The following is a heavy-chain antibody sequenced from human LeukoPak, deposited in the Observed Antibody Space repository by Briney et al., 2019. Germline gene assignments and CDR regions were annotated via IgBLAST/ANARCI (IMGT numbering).Heavy chain of an antibody. CDR1: GGTFSSYA. J-gene: IGHJ4*02. CDR2: IIPIFGTA. D-gene: IGHD3-9*01. V-gene: IGHV1-69*13. CDR3: ARDQSPYYDILTGYYRRGYYFDY. Sequence: GASVKVSCKASGGTFSSYAISWVRQAPGQGLEWMGGIIPIFGTANYAQKFQGRVTITADESTSTAYMELRSLRSDDTAVYYCARDQSPYYDILTGYYRRGYYFDYWGQGTLVTVSS.